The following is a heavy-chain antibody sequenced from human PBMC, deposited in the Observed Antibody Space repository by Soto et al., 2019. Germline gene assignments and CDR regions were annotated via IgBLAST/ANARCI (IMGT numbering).Heavy chain of an antibody. V-gene: IGHV3-21*01. J-gene: IGHJ4*02. Sequence: GGSLRLSCAASGFTFISYSMNWVRQAPGKGLEWVSSISSSSSYIYYADSVKGRFTISRDNAKNSLYLQVNSLRAEDTAVYYCAREGIAAALDYWGQGTLVTVSS. CDR1: GFTFISYS. D-gene: IGHD6-13*01. CDR3: AREGIAAALDY. CDR2: ISSSSSYI.